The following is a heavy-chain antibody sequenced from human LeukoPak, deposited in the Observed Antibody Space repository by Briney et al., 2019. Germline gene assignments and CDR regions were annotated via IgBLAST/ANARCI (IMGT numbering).Heavy chain of an antibody. V-gene: IGHV3-11*04. CDR1: GFTFSDYY. Sequence: GGSLRLSCAASGFTFSDYYMSWIRQAPGKGLEWVSYISSSGSTIYYADSVKGRFTISRDNAKNSLYLQMNSLRAEDTAVYYCARGLGYCSSTSCYGEDFDYWGQGTLVTVSS. D-gene: IGHD2-2*01. CDR2: ISSSGSTI. J-gene: IGHJ4*02. CDR3: ARGLGYCSSTSCYGEDFDY.